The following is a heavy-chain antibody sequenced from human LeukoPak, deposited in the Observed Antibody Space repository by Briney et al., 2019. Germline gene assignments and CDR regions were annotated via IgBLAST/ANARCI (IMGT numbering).Heavy chain of an antibody. CDR2: ISAYNGNT. J-gene: IGHJ4*02. V-gene: IGHV1-18*04. Sequence: ASVKVSCKASGYTFTGYYMHWVRQAPGQGLEWMGWISAYNGNTNYARKLQGRVTMTTDTSTSTAYMELRSLRSDDTAVYYCAKFDDYVGNSNWGQGTLVTVSS. CDR1: GYTFTGYY. CDR3: AKFDDYVGNSN. D-gene: IGHD3-16*01.